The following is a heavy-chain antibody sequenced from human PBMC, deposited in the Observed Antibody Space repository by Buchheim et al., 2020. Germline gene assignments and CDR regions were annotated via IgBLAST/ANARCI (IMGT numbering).Heavy chain of an antibody. V-gene: IGHV3-33*01. J-gene: IGHJ6*02. CDR3: ARRDSSRGMDV. CDR2: IWYDGSKK. CDR1: GFTFSTYG. Sequence: QVQLVESGGGVVQPGRSLRLSCATSGFTFSTYGIHWVRQAPGKGLEWVAVIWYDGSKKYYADSVKGRFAVSRDNSKNTLFLQMNSLRDEDTAVYYCARRDSSRGMDVWGQGTT. D-gene: IGHD3-22*01.